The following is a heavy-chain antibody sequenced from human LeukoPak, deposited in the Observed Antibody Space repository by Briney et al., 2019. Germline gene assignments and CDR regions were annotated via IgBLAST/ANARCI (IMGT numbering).Heavy chain of an antibody. D-gene: IGHD3-16*01. CDR2: INHSGST. CDR1: GGSFSGYY. V-gene: IGHV4-34*01. J-gene: IGHJ4*02. CDR3: ARGHLGDLYYFDY. Sequence: SETLSLTCAVYGGSFSGYYWSWIRQPPGKGLEWIGEINHSGSTNYNPSLKSRVTISVDTSKNQLSLKLSSVTAADTAVYYCARGHLGDLYYFDYWGQGTLVTVSS.